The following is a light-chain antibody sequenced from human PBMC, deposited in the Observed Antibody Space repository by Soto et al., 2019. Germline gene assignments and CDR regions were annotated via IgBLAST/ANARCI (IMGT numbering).Light chain of an antibody. CDR1: SSNIGSNS. V-gene: IGLV1-44*01. J-gene: IGLJ1*01. Sequence: QSVLTQPPSASATPGQRVTISCSGSSSNIGSNSVNWYQQLPGTAPKRLIYSNDQRPSGVPDRFSGSKSGTSASLAISGLRSEDEGVYYCAAWDDSLNGFHVFGTGTKVTVL. CDR2: SND. CDR3: AAWDDSLNGFHV.